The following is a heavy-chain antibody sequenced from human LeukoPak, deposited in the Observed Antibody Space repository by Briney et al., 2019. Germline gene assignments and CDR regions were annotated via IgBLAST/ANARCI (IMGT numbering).Heavy chain of an antibody. CDR2: ISSSGSTI. CDR1: GFTFSSYE. Sequence: GGALRLSCAASGFTFSSYEMNWVRPAPGSGLEWVSYISSSGSTIYYADSVKGRFTISRDNAKNSLYLQMNSLRAEDTAVYYCAELGITMIGGVWGKGTMVTISS. J-gene: IGHJ6*04. V-gene: IGHV3-48*03. CDR3: AELGITMIGGV. D-gene: IGHD3-10*02.